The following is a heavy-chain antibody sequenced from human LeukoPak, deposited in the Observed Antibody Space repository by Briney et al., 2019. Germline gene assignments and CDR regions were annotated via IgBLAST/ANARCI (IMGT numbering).Heavy chain of an antibody. CDR2: IKQDGSEK. CDR1: GFTFSSYW. CDR3: AKDPYCNSATCYGGGDY. J-gene: IGHJ4*02. D-gene: IGHD2-2*01. V-gene: IGHV3-7*01. Sequence: GGSLRLSCAASGFTFSSYWMSWVRQAPGKGLEWVANIKQDGSEKYYVDSVKGRFTISRDNAKNSLYLQMNSLRAEDTAVYYCAKDPYCNSATCYGGGDYWGQGTLVTVSS.